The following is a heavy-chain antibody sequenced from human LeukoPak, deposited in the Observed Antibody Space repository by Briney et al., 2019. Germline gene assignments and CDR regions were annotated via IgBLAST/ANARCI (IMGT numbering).Heavy chain of an antibody. Sequence: GGSLRLSCAASGFTFSSYSMNWVRQAPGKGLEWVSSISSSSSYIYYADSVKGRFTVSRDNAENSLYLHMSSLSAEDTAVYYCARDRGSGSYYAPYYFDYWDQGTLLTVSS. J-gene: IGHJ4*02. CDR2: ISSSSSYI. V-gene: IGHV3-21*01. CDR3: ARDRGSGSYYAPYYFDY. CDR1: GFTFSSYS. D-gene: IGHD3-10*01.